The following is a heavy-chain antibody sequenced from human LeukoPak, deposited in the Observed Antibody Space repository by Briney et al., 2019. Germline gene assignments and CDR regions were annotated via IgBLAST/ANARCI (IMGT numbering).Heavy chain of an antibody. CDR3: ARGVRYYYDSSGSAVYYYYYMDV. V-gene: IGHV1-2*02. CDR1: GYTFTGYY. J-gene: IGHJ6*03. D-gene: IGHD3-22*01. Sequence: ASVKVSCKASGYTFTGYYMHWVRQAPGQGLEWMGWINPNSGGTNYAQKFQGRVTMTRDTSTSTVYMELSSLRSEDTAVYYCARGVRYYYDSSGSAVYYYYYMDVWGKGTTVTISS. CDR2: INPNSGGT.